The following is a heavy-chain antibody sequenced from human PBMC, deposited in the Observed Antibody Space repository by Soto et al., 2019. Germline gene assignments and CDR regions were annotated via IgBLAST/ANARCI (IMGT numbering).Heavy chain of an antibody. CDR3: TRGVQKRWLKLPKYYYGMDV. CDR2: IRSKAYGGTT. D-gene: IGHD5-12*01. CDR1: GFTFGDYA. J-gene: IGHJ6*02. Sequence: GSLRLSCTASGFTFGDYAMSWVRQAPGKGLEWVGFIRSKAYGGTTEYAASVKGRFTISRDDSKSIAYLQMNSLKTEDTAVYYCTRGVQKRWLKLPKYYYGMDVWGQGTTVTVSS. V-gene: IGHV3-49*04.